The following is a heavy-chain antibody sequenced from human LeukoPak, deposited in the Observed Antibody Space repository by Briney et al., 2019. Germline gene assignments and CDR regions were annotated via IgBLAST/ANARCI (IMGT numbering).Heavy chain of an antibody. CDR1: GGTFSSYA. CDR3: ARGGVGATTRNYYYMDV. J-gene: IGHJ6*03. V-gene: IGHV1-69*05. CDR2: IIPIFGTA. Sequence: SVKVSCKAFGGTFSSYAISWVRQAPGQGLEWMGGIIPIFGTANYAQKFQGRVTITTDESTSTAYMELSSLRSEDTAVYYCARGGVGATTRNYYYMDVWGKGTTVTVSS. D-gene: IGHD1-26*01.